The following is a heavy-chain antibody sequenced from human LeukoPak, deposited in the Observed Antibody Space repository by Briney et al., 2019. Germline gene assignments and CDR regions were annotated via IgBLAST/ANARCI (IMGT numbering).Heavy chain of an antibody. CDR1: GGSFSGYY. Sequence: SETLSLTCAVYGGSFSGYYWSWIRQPPGKGLEWIGEINHSGSTNYNPSLKGRVTISVDTSKNQFSLKLSSVTAADTAVYYCATFPGVGATTVDYWGQGTLVTVSS. V-gene: IGHV4-34*01. CDR3: ATFPGVGATTVDY. CDR2: INHSGST. J-gene: IGHJ4*02. D-gene: IGHD1-26*01.